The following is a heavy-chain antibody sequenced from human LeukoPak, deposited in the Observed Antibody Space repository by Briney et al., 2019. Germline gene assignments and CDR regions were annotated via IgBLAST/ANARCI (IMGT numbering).Heavy chain of an antibody. CDR2: ISSSNNFI. CDR3: AGSTDLDY. D-gene: IGHD1-14*01. J-gene: IGHJ4*02. CDR1: GFTFSSYS. Sequence: AGSLTLSSAASGFTFSSYSMNWVRQAPGKGLEWVSSISSSNNFIYYADSVKGRFTISRDTAKNSLFLQMNSLSAEDTAVYYCAGSTDLDYWGQGNLVSVSS. V-gene: IGHV3-21*01.